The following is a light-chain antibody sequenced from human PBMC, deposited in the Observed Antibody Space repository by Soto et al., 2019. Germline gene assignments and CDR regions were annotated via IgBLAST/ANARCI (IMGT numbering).Light chain of an antibody. Sequence: QSALTQPASVSGSPGQSITISCTGTSRDVGSYNLISWYQHHPGKAPKLMIYEGSKRPSGVSNRFSASKSGNTASLTISGLQAEDEAEYHCCSYADSTTYVFGTGTKVTVL. J-gene: IGLJ1*01. CDR1: SRDVGSYNL. CDR3: CSYADSTTYV. CDR2: EGS. V-gene: IGLV2-23*01.